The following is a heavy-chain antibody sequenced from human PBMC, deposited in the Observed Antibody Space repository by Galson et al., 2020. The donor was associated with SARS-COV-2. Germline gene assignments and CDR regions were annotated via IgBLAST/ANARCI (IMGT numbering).Heavy chain of an antibody. CDR2: ISSDGTKR. CDR1: AFTFSSSA. Sequence: GGSLRLACIVYAFTFSSSALHWVRQAPGNGLEWVAFISSDGTKRYNLDSVNGRFTISRDNSKNTLYLQMDSLTTEDTAVYYCARGADDYTRRLYDYWGQGTLVTVSS. J-gene: IGHJ4*02. CDR3: ARGADDYTRRLYDY. V-gene: IGHV3-30*08. D-gene: IGHD3-3*01.